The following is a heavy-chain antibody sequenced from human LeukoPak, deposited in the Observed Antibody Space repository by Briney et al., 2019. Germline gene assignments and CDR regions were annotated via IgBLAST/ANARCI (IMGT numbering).Heavy chain of an antibody. Sequence: ASVKVSCKASGYTFTSYDVNWVRQAAGQGLEWMGWMNPNSGNRGYAQKLQGRVTTTTDASTNTAYMELNSLYSEDTAVYYCARAIPFRYMLGGDYYEKSSHGFDIWGQGTMVTVSS. CDR2: MNPNSGNR. J-gene: IGHJ3*02. CDR3: ARAIPFRYMLGGDYYEKSSHGFDI. D-gene: IGHD2-21*02. CDR1: GYTFTSYD. V-gene: IGHV1-8*01.